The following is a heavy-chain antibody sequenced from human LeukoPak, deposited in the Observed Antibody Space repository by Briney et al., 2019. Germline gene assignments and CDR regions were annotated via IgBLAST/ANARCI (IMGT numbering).Heavy chain of an antibody. CDR1: GGSISSYY. CDR2: IYTSGST. V-gene: IGHV4-4*07. Sequence: ASETLSLTCTVSGGSISSYYWSWIRQPAGKGLEWIGRIYTSGSTNYNPSLKSRVTMSVDTSKNQFSLKLSSVTAADTAVYYCASFNYVWGSYRMNAFDIWGQGTMVTVSS. J-gene: IGHJ3*02. D-gene: IGHD3-16*02. CDR3: ASFNYVWGSYRMNAFDI.